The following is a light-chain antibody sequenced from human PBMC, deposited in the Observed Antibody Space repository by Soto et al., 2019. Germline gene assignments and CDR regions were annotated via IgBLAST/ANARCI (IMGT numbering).Light chain of an antibody. CDR1: SRDVGGYNY. Sequence: QYVLTQPASVSGSPGQSISISCTGTSRDVGGYNYVSWYQQHPGKAPKLLIYEVTNRPSGVSNRFSASKSGNTASLTISGLQAEDEADYYCSSYTNNYPPVFGGGTQLPV. CDR3: SSYTNNYPPV. CDR2: EVT. J-gene: IGLJ3*02. V-gene: IGLV2-14*01.